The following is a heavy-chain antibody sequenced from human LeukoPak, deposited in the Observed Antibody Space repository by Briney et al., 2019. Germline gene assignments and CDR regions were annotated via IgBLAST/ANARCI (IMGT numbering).Heavy chain of an antibody. J-gene: IGHJ6*04. CDR2: ISSSGSTI. CDR1: GFTFSSYE. D-gene: IGHD3-10*02. V-gene: IGHV3-48*03. CDR3: AELGITMIGGV. Sequence: GSLRLSCAASGFTFSSYEMNWVRQAPGKGLEWDSYISSSGSTIYYADSVKGRFTISRDNAKNSLYLQMNSLRAEDTAVYYCAELGITMIGGVWGKGTTVTISS.